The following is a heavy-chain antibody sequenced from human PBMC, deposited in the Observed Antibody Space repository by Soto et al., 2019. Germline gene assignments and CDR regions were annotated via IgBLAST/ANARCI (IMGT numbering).Heavy chain of an antibody. D-gene: IGHD3-3*01. CDR2: IIQIFGTA. CDR3: ARDRGGMVIIGHFDY. V-gene: IGHV1-69*01. J-gene: IGHJ4*02. CDR1: GGIFSSYA. Sequence: QVQLVQSGAEVKKPGSSVKVSCKASGGIFSSYAFSWVRQAPGQGLELMGGIIQIFGTANYAQKFQGRLTIHADESTSTAYMELSSLRAEDTAVYYCARDRGGMVIIGHFDYWGQGTLVNVSS.